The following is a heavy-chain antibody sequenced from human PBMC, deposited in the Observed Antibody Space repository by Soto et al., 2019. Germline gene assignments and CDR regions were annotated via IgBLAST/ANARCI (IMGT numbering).Heavy chain of an antibody. CDR1: GFTFDDYA. CDR3: AKDNEIAVAGTGAFDI. CDR2: ISWNSGSI. V-gene: IGHV3-9*01. Sequence: PGGSLRLSCAASGFTFDDYAMHWVRQAPGKGLEWVSGISWNSGSIGYADSVKGRFTISRDNAKNSLYLQMNSLRAEDTALYYCAKDNEIAVAGTGAFDIWGQGTMVTV. D-gene: IGHD6-19*01. J-gene: IGHJ3*02.